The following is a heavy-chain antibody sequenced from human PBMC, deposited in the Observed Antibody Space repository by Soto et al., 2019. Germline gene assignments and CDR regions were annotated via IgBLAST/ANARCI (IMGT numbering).Heavy chain of an antibody. D-gene: IGHD5-12*01. V-gene: IGHV1-18*04. CDR1: GYIFTAYS. CDR2: IRPNDGHT. Sequence: ASVKVSCKASGYIFTAYSMHWVRQAPGQGLEWMGWIRPNDGHTNYAQKFQDRVTMTRDTSTTTVYMDLRSLGSDDTAVYYCARVPVEMATIGYYYYYGMDVWGQGTTVTVSS. CDR3: ARVPVEMATIGYYYYYGMDV. J-gene: IGHJ6*02.